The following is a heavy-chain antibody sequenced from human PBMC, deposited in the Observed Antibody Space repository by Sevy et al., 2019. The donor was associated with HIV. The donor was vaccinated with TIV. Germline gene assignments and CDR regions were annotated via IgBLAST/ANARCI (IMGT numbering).Heavy chain of an antibody. D-gene: IGHD2-15*01. CDR1: GYTFTSYK. CDR2: VSAHNGDT. V-gene: IGHV1-18*01. Sequence: ASVKVSCKTSGYTFTSYKITWVRQAPGQGLEWMGWVSAHNGDTNYAQRFRGRVTMTTDTSTSTAYMDLRGLGSDDTAVYYCVRAYCSGGRCYSGAYWGQGTLVTVSS. CDR3: VRAYCSGGRCYSGAY. J-gene: IGHJ4*02.